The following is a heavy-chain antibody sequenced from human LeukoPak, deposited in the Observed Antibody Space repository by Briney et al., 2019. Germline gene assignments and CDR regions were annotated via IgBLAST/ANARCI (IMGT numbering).Heavy chain of an antibody. Sequence: HPGGSLRLSCAASGFTFGDYVMHWVQQAPGKGLEWVSGISWNSGSIGYADSVKGRFTISRDNAKNSLYLQMNSLRAEDTALYYCAKDKLASPIAAAGNSLDYWGQGTLVTVSS. J-gene: IGHJ4*02. CDR3: AKDKLASPIAAAGNSLDY. CDR1: GFTFGDYV. D-gene: IGHD6-13*01. V-gene: IGHV3-9*01. CDR2: ISWNSGSI.